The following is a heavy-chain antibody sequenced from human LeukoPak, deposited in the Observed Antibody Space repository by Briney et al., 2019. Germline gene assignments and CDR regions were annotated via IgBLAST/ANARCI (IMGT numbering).Heavy chain of an antibody. J-gene: IGHJ4*02. CDR3: ARCVGGDCYSDY. D-gene: IGHD2-21*02. V-gene: IGHV1-69*04. Sequence: ASVKVSCKASGGTFSSYAISWVRQAPGQGLEWMGRIIPILGIANYAQKFQGRVTITADKSTSTAYMELSSLRSEDTAVYYCARCVGGDCYSDYWGQGTLVTVSS. CDR1: GGTFSSYA. CDR2: IIPILGIA.